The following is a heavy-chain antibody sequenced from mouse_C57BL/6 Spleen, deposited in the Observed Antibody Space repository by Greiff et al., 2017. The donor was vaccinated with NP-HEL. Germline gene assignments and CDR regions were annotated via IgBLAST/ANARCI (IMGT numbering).Heavy chain of an antibody. J-gene: IGHJ2*01. CDR1: GFTFSSYA. V-gene: IGHV5-4*01. CDR2: ISAGGSYT. D-gene: IGHD2-3*01. CDR3: ARDDGYYYFDY. Sequence: EVKLVESGGGLVKPGGSLKLSCAASGFTFSSYAMSWVRQTPEKRLEWVATISAGGSYTYYPDNVKGRFTISRDNAKNNLYLQMSHLKSEDTAMYYCARDDGYYYFDYWGQGTTLTVSS.